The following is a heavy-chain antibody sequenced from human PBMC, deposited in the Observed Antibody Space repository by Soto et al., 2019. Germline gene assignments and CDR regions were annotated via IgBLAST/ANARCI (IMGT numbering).Heavy chain of an antibody. Sequence: QVPLQESGPGLVKPSETLSLSCTVSGGSISNYYWSWFRQTPGKGLEWIGYVHDSWGSNYNPSLKSRVAIPLDPSKSQFSLKLTSVTATDTAVYYCARQGFGALHGAVDVWGQGTTVTVSS. CDR1: GGSISNYY. J-gene: IGHJ6*02. CDR3: ARQGFGALHGAVDV. CDR2: VHDSWGS. V-gene: IGHV4-59*08. D-gene: IGHD3-10*01.